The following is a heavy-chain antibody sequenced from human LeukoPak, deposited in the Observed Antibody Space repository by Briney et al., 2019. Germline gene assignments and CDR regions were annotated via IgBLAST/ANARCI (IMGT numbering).Heavy chain of an antibody. V-gene: IGHV3-23*01. CDR2: ISGGGDST. Sequence: GGSLRLSCTASGFTFSSYAMSWVRQPPGKGLEWVSLISGGGDSTYYADSVKGRFTISRDNSRNTVSLQMNSLRAEDTAIYYCAKVATGPWGQGTLVTVSS. D-gene: IGHD5-12*01. CDR3: AKVATGP. CDR1: GFTFSSYA. J-gene: IGHJ5*02.